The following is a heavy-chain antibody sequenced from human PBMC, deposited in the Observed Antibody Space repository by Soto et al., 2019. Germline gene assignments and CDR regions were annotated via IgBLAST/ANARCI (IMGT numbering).Heavy chain of an antibody. CDR3: TRVVDGSAGEFDY. J-gene: IGHJ4*02. V-gene: IGHV3-74*01. D-gene: IGHD3-10*01. CDR1: GFPLSNYW. Sequence: GGSLRLSCAASGFPLSNYWMHWVRQAPGEGLVWVSRIGSSGGGTTYADSVKGRFTISRDNAKNTLYLQMNSLRAEDTAVYFCTRVVDGSAGEFDYWGQGTLVTVTS. CDR2: IGSSGGGT.